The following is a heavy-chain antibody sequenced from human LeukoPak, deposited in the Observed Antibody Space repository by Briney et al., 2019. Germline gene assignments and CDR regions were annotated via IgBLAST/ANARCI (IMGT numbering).Heavy chain of an antibody. Sequence: SETLSLTCAVYGGSFSGYYWSWIRQPPGKGLEWIGEINHSGSTNYNPSLKSRVTISVDTSKNQSSLKLSSVTAADTAVYYCARGRYSSGWYIARWFDPWGQGTLVTVSS. J-gene: IGHJ5*02. CDR2: INHSGST. V-gene: IGHV4-34*01. CDR1: GGSFSGYY. D-gene: IGHD6-19*01. CDR3: ARGRYSSGWYIARWFDP.